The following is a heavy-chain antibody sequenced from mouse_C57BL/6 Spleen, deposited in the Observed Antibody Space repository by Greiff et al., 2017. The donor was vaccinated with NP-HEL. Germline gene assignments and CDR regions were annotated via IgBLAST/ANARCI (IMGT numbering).Heavy chain of an antibody. V-gene: IGHV1-80*01. J-gene: IGHJ2*01. Sequence: VQLQQSGAELVKPGASVKISCKASGYAFSSYWMNWVKQRPGKGLEWIGQIYPGDGDTNYNGKFKGKATLTADKSSSTAYMQLSSLTSEDSAVYFCARGGKGYYFDYWGQGTTLTVSS. CDR2: IYPGDGDT. CDR1: GYAFSSYW. CDR3: ARGGKGYYFDY. D-gene: IGHD1-3*01.